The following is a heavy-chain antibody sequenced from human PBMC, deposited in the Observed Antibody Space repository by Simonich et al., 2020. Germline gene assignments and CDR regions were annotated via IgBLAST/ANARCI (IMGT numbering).Heavy chain of an antibody. J-gene: IGHJ6*02. Sequence: EVQLVESGGGLVKPGGSLRLSCAASGFTFSSYSMNWVRQGPGKGLAWASSISSSSSYIYYADSVKGRFTISRDNAKNSLYLQMNSLRAEDTAVYYCARWIAVAGTGAYGMDVWGQGTTVTVSS. CDR2: ISSSSSYI. CDR3: ARWIAVAGTGAYGMDV. V-gene: IGHV3-21*01. CDR1: GFTFSSYS. D-gene: IGHD6-19*01.